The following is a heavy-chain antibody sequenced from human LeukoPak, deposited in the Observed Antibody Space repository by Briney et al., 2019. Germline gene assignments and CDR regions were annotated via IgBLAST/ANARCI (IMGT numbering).Heavy chain of an antibody. CDR3: ARDSSSWYNYYYGMDV. Sequence: GGSLRLSCAASGFTFSSYSMNWVRQAPGKGLEWVSSISSSSSYIYYADSVKGRFTISRDNSKNTLYLQMNSLRAEDTAVYYCARDSSSWYNYYYGMDVWGQGTTVTVSS. J-gene: IGHJ6*02. CDR2: ISSSSSYI. V-gene: IGHV3-21*01. D-gene: IGHD6-13*01. CDR1: GFTFSSYS.